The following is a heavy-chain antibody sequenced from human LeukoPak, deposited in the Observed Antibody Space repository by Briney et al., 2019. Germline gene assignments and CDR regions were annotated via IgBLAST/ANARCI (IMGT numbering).Heavy chain of an antibody. V-gene: IGHV3-23*01. Sequence: PGGSLRLSCAASGFTFSSYAMSWDRQAPGKGLEWVSAISGSGGSTYYADSVKGRFTTSRDNSKNTLYLQMNSLRAEDTAVYYCARDQVDYDILTGPFDLPDYWGQGTLVTVSS. D-gene: IGHD3-9*01. J-gene: IGHJ4*02. CDR3: ARDQVDYDILTGPFDLPDY. CDR2: ISGSGGST. CDR1: GFTFSSYA.